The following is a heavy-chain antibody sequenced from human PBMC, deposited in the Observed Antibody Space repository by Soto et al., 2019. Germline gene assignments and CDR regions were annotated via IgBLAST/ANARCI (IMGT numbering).Heavy chain of an antibody. D-gene: IGHD1-26*01. CDR3: GTVGRLGSTGASTYGMDV. CDR1: GYTFTDYY. J-gene: IGHJ6*02. CDR2: VDSADGET. V-gene: IGHV1-69-2*01. Sequence: EVTLVQSGAEVKKPGATVKLSCKVSGYTFTDYYVHWVQQAPGKGLEWMGLVDSADGETIYAEKFQGRVTMTADTSTDTAYMELTSLRSEDAAVYYCGTVGRLGSTGASTYGMDVWGQGTTVTVSS.